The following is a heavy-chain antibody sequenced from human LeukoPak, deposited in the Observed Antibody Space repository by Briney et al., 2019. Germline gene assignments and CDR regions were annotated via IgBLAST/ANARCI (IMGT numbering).Heavy chain of an antibody. V-gene: IGHV4-59*11. Sequence: SETLSLTCTVSGGSISSHYWSWIRQPPGKGLEWIGYIYYSGSTNYNPSLKSRVTISVDTSKNQFSLKLSSVTAADTAVYYCAREVFSLGAPKLYNWFDPWGQGTLVSVSS. CDR3: AREVFSLGAPKLYNWFDP. D-gene: IGHD1-26*01. J-gene: IGHJ5*02. CDR2: IYYSGST. CDR1: GGSISSHY.